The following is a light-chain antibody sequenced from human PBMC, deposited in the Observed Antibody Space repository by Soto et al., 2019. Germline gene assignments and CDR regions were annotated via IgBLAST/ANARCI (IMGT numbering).Light chain of an antibody. CDR3: HSYDGSLSGSV. CDR2: GNS. CDR1: SSNIGAGYD. V-gene: IGLV1-40*01. Sequence: QSVLTQPPSVSGAPGQRVTISCTGSSSNIGAGYDVHWYQQLPGTAPKLLIYGNSNRPSGVPDRFSGSKSGTSASLAITGRQAEDKADYYCHSYDGSLSGSVFGGGTHLTVL. J-gene: IGLJ2*01.